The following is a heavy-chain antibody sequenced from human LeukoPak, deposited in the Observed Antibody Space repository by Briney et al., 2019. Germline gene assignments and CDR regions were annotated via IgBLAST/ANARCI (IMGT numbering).Heavy chain of an antibody. CDR3: ARGPPGSAAIDY. CDR1: GFTFSSYS. D-gene: IGHD2-2*01. V-gene: IGHV3-21*01. CDR2: ISSSSSYI. Sequence: GGSLRLSCAASGFTFSSYSMNWVRQAPGKGLEWVSSISSSSSYIYYADSVKGRFTISRDNAKNSLYLQMNSLRAEDTAVYYCARGPPGSAAIDYWGQGTLVTVSS. J-gene: IGHJ4*02.